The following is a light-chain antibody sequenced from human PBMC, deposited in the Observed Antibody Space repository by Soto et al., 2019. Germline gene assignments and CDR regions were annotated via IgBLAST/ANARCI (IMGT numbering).Light chain of an antibody. V-gene: IGKV3-20*01. CDR1: QSVSSSF. J-gene: IGKJ1*01. Sequence: EILLAQSPGTLSLYPGESATLSCRASQSVSSSFLAWYQQKAGQAPRLLIYGASRRATGIPDRFSGSGSGTDFTLTISRLEPEDFAVYYCQQYVSSPWAFGQGTKVDIK. CDR2: GAS. CDR3: QQYVSSPWA.